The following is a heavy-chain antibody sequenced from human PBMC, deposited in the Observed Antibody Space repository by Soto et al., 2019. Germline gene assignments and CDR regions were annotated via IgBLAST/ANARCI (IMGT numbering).Heavy chain of an antibody. CDR2: ISAYNGNT. J-gene: IGHJ4*02. CDR1: GYTFTSYC. V-gene: IGHV1-18*01. Sequence: ASVKGSCQASGYTFTSYCISWVRQAPGQGLEWMGWISAYNGNTNYAQKLQGRVTMTTDTSTSTAYMELRSLRSDDTAVYYCARAQKKGSPFDYWGQGTLFTVSS. CDR3: ARAQKKGSPFDY.